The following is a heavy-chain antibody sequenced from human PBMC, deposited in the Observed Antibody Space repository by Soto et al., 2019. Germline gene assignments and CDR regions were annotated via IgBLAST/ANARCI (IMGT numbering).Heavy chain of an antibody. V-gene: IGHV3-23*01. J-gene: IGHJ4*02. CDR1: GFTFSSYA. CDR2: ISGSGGST. D-gene: IGHD3-9*01. Sequence: EVQLLESGGGLVQPGGSLRLSCAASGFTFSSYAMSWVRQAPGKGLEWVSAISGSGGSTHYVDSVKGRFTISRDDSKNTLYLQMNSLKTEDTAVYYCTTHDDILTGYPQARDYWGQGTLVTVSS. CDR3: TTHDDILTGYPQARDY.